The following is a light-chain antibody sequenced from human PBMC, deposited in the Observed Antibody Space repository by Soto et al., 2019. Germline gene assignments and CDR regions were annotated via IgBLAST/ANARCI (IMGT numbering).Light chain of an antibody. V-gene: IGKV3-15*01. J-gene: IGKJ1*01. CDR2: GAS. CDR1: QSVSSN. Sequence: EIVMTQSPATLSVSPGERATLSCGASQSVSSNLAWYQQKPGLAPRLLIFGASTRATGIPARFSGSGSGTEFTLTISSLQSEDFAVYYCHQYKNWWTFGQGTKVEIK. CDR3: HQYKNWWT.